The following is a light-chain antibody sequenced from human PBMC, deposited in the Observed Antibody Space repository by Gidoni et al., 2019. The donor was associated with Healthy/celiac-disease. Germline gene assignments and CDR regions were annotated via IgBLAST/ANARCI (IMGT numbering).Light chain of an antibody. J-gene: IGLJ2*01. V-gene: IGLV3-25*03. CDR2: KDS. CDR3: QSADSSGTVV. CDR1: ALPNPY. Sequence: SYELTQPPSVSVSPGQTARITCSGDALPNPYAYWYQQKQGQAPVLVIYKDSERPSGIPERFSGSSSGTTVTLTISGVQAEDEADYYCQSADSSGTVVFGGGTKLTVL.